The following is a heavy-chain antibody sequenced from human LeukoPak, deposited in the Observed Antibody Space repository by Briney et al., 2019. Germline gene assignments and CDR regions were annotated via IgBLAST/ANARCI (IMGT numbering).Heavy chain of an antibody. D-gene: IGHD2-2*01. CDR3: ARRPVVPAAMPYY. CDR1: GGSISNGSYY. CDR2: IYTSGGT. V-gene: IGHV4-61*02. Sequence: SETLSLTCTVSGGSISNGSYYWSWIRQPAGKGLEWIGRIYTSGGTNYNPSLKSRVTISVDTSQNQFSLKLSSVTAADTAVYYCARRPVVPAAMPYYWGQGTLVTVSS. J-gene: IGHJ4*02.